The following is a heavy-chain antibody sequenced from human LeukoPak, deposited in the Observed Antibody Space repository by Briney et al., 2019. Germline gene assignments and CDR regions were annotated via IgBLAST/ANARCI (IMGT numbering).Heavy chain of an antibody. V-gene: IGHV4-4*07. J-gene: IGHJ4*02. Sequence: SETLSLTGTVSGGSIRTYWWSWIRQPAGKGLEWIGRIYTSGSTNYNPSLKSRVIMSVDTSKNQFSLNLSSVTAADTAVYYCARGGGSGASGRWFDYWGQGTLVTVSS. CDR3: ARGGGSGASGRWFDY. D-gene: IGHD3-10*01. CDR2: IYTSGST. CDR1: GGSIRTYW.